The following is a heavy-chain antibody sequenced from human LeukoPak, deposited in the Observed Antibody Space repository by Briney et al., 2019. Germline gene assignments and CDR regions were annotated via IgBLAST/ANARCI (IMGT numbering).Heavy chain of an antibody. D-gene: IGHD6-13*01. V-gene: IGHV3-9*03. CDR3: AARRGAAAGTDYFDD. CDR2: IRWKSGSI. CDR1: GFTFDDYG. J-gene: IGHJ4*02. Sequence: GGSLRLSWVASGFTFDDYGINWVRQAPGKGLEWVSGIRWKSGSIAYADSVKGRFTISRDNAKNSLYLQMNSLRVEDMALYYCAARRGAAAGTDYFDDWGQGTLVTVSS.